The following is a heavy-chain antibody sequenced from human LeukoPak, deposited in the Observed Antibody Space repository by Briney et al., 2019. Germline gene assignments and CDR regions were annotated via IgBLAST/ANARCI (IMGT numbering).Heavy chain of an antibody. CDR1: GASISNYY. J-gene: IGHJ3*02. Sequence: KPSETLSLTCTVSGASISNYYWTWIRQPPGKGLEWIGYIYYSGSTNYRPSLKSRVTISLDKSKNHFSLRLSSVTAADTAVYYCARVMVRGVIGAFDIWGQGTMVTVSS. V-gene: IGHV4-59*12. D-gene: IGHD3-10*01. CDR2: IYYSGST. CDR3: ARVMVRGVIGAFDI.